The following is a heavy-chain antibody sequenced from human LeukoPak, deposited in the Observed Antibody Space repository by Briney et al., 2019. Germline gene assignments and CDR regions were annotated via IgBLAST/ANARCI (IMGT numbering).Heavy chain of an antibody. CDR1: GITFSSYA. J-gene: IGHJ4*02. CDR2: ISYDGSNK. Sequence: GSLRLSCAASGITFSSYAMHWVRQAPGKGLEWVAVISYDGSNKYYADSVKGRFTISRDNSKNTLYLQMNSLRAEDTAVYYCARVMGRYCSSTSCYVDYWGQGTLVTVSS. V-gene: IGHV3-30*04. CDR3: ARVMGRYCSSTSCYVDY. D-gene: IGHD2-2*01.